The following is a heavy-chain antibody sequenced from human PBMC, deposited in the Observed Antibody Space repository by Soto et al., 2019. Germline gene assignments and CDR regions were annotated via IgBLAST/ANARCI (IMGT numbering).Heavy chain of an antibody. V-gene: IGHV1-69*13. CDR1: GGTFSSYA. D-gene: IGHD5-18*01. Sequence: GASVKVSCKASGGTFSSYAISWVRQAPGQGLEWMGGIIPIFGTANYAQKFQGRVTITADESTSTAYMELSSLRSEDTAVYYCARAGYSALYYYYYGMDVWGQGTTVTVSS. CDR3: ARAGYSALYYYYYGMDV. J-gene: IGHJ6*02. CDR2: IIPIFGTA.